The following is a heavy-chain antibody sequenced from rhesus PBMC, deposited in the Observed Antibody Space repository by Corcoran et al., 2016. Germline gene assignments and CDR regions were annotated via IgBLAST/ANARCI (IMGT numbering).Heavy chain of an antibody. CDR2: ISSNRDNP. J-gene: IGHJ5-1*01. CDR3: AREGGAFGLVIRNRFDV. D-gene: IGHD3-3*01. CDR1: GGTISSGYCY. V-gene: IGHV4S12*01. Sequence: QVQLQESGPGVVKPSETLSLTCTVPGGTISSGYCYWSWIRQPPGKGLEWIGGISSNRDNPHPTPALKSRVNISKRTSRNQFSLKLSSVTATDTAVYYCAREGGAFGLVIRNRFDVWGPGVLVTVSS.